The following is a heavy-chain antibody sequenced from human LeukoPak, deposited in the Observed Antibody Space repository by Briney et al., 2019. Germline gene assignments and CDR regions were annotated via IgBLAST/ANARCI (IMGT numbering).Heavy chain of an antibody. D-gene: IGHD5-18*01. V-gene: IGHV4-39*07. Sequence: PSETLSLTCTVSGGSISSSSYYWGWIRQPPGKGLEWIGSIYYSGSTYYNPSLKSRVTISVDTSKNQFSLKLSSVTAADAAVYYCARERAGYSYGSGGFDPWGQGTLVTVSS. CDR3: ARERAGYSYGSGGFDP. CDR1: GGSISSSSYY. J-gene: IGHJ5*02. CDR2: IYYSGST.